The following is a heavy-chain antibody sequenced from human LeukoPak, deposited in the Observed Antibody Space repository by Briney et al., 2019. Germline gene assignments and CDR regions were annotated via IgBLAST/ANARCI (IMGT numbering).Heavy chain of an antibody. CDR3: ATKQWLAPPPDS. J-gene: IGHJ4*02. CDR2: INTDGTVT. Sequence: GGSLRLSCAASGFPFSKYWMLWARQPPGKGLEGVSRINTDGTVTTYADSVKGRFTVSRDNADNTMFLQMNSVRDEDTAVYYCATKQWLAPPPDSWGQGTPVTVSS. V-gene: IGHV3-74*01. CDR1: GFPFSKYW. D-gene: IGHD5-12*01.